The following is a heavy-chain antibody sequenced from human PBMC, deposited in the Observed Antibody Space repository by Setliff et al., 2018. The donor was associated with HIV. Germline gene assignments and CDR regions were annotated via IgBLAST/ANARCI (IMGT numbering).Heavy chain of an antibody. D-gene: IGHD4-4*01. CDR2: PGTGST. J-gene: IGHJ6*03. CDR3: ARDAFDYTAYYYSYMDV. V-gene: IGHV1-46*01. Sequence: PGTGSTKYAQKFQGRVTMTRDTSTSTVYMELSSLRSEDTAVYYCARDAFDYTAYYYSYMDVWGKGTTVTVSS.